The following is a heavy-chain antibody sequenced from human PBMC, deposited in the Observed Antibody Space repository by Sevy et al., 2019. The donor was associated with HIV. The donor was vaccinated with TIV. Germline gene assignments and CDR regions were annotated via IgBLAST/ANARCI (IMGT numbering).Heavy chain of an antibody. Sequence: GGCLRLSCAASGLTVSNAWMNWVRQAPGKGLEWVGRIKSKSDGGTRDLAAPVKGRVSISRDASRNTVSLEISSLKIESIGMYYCAAGLGKSDFDSWGQGTLVTVSS. J-gene: IGHJ5*01. D-gene: IGHD3-9*01. CDR1: GLTVSNAW. CDR2: IKSKSDGGTR. V-gene: IGHV3-15*01. CDR3: AAGLGKSDFDS.